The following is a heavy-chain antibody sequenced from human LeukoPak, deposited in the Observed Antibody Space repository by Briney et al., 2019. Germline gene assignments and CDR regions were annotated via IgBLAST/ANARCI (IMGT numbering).Heavy chain of an antibody. Sequence: ASVKVSCKVSGYTLTELSMHWVRQAPGKGLEWMGGFDPEDGETIYAQKFQGRVTMTEDTSTDTAYMELSSLRSEDTAVYYCAISKLVVVAATSTGAFDIWGQGTMVTVSS. CDR3: AISKLVVVAATSTGAFDI. V-gene: IGHV1-24*01. D-gene: IGHD2-15*01. J-gene: IGHJ3*02. CDR1: GYTLTELS. CDR2: FDPEDGET.